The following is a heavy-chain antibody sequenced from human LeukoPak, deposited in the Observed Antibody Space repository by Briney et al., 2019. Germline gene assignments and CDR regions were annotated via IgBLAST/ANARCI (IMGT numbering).Heavy chain of an antibody. D-gene: IGHD5-24*01. V-gene: IGHV3-30*18. Sequence: GGSLRLSCAASGFTFSSYGMHWVRQAPGKGLEWVAVISYDGSNKYYADSVKGRFTISRDNSKNTLYLQMNSLRAEDTAVYYCAKDGDGYNLYFDYSGQGTLVTVSS. J-gene: IGHJ4*02. CDR1: GFTFSSYG. CDR2: ISYDGSNK. CDR3: AKDGDGYNLYFDY.